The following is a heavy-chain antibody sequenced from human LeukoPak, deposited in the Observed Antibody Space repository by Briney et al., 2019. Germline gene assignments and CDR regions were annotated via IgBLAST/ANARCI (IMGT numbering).Heavy chain of an antibody. Sequence: GASVKVSCKASGYTFTDYYMHWVRQAPGQGLEWMGWINPNSGGTNYAQKFQGRVTMTRDTSISTAYMELSRLRSDDTAVYYCARASCYYDSSGYPGYYFDYWGQGTLVTVSS. J-gene: IGHJ4*02. CDR1: GYTFTDYY. CDR2: INPNSGGT. V-gene: IGHV1-2*02. CDR3: ARASCYYDSSGYPGYYFDY. D-gene: IGHD3-22*01.